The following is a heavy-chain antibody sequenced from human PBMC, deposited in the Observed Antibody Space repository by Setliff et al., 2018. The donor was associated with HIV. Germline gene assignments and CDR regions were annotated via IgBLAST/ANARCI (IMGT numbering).Heavy chain of an antibody. CDR2: IKQTGSER. V-gene: IGHV3-7*01. Sequence: PGGSLRLSCAASGFTFSSYWMSWVRQAPGKGLEWVANIKQTGSERYYVDAVKGRFTISRDNAKKSVLLHMNSLRGEDTAVYYCVREGEYLDTIGHYLVGRFFDLWGQGTMVTVSS. CDR1: GFTFSSYW. D-gene: IGHD3-3*01. J-gene: IGHJ3*01. CDR3: VREGEYLDTIGHYLVGRFFDL.